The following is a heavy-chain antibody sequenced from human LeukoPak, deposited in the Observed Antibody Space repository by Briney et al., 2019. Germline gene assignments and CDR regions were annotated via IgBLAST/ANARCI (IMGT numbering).Heavy chain of an antibody. V-gene: IGHV3-64D*08. CDR3: PLPTLAH. J-gene: IGHJ4*02. CDR2: ISTNGGRT. CDR1: GFTFSSYA. Sequence: GESLRLSCSASGFTFSSYAMHWVRQAPGKGLQYVSGISTNGGRTYYADSVKGRFTISRDNSKNTLYLQMSNLGVEDSAVYFCPLPTLAHWGQGTLVTVSS.